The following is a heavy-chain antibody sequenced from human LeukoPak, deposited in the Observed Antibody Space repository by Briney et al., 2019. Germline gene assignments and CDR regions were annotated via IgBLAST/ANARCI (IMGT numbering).Heavy chain of an antibody. CDR3: ARGGGYSYGYTYYYYMDV. V-gene: IGHV4-30-4*07. Sequence: PSETLSLTCAVSGGSISRGGYSWSWIRQPPGKGLEWIGYFYYSGSTYYNPSLKSRVTISVDTSKNQFSLTLSSVTAADTAVYYCARGGGYSYGYTYYYYMDVWGKGTTVTVSS. CDR1: GGSISRGGYS. D-gene: IGHD5-18*01. J-gene: IGHJ6*03. CDR2: FYYSGST.